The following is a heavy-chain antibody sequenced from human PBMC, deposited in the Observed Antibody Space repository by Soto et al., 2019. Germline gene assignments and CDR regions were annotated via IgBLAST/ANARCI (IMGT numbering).Heavy chain of an antibody. Sequence: ELQLVESGGGLVQPGGSLKLSCAASGFTVSGPAVHWVRQASGKGLEWVGRIRSKTNSYATAYAASVKGRFTISRDDSKNTAYLQMNSLKTEDTAVYYCTRHLGELSFPPAFDIWGQGTMVTVSS. V-gene: IGHV3-73*01. CDR2: IRSKTNSYAT. CDR1: GFTVSGPA. CDR3: TRHLGELSFPPAFDI. D-gene: IGHD3-16*02. J-gene: IGHJ3*02.